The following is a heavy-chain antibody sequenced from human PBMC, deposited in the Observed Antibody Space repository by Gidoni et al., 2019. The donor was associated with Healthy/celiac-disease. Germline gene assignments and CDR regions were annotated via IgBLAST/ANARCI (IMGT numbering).Heavy chain of an antibody. V-gene: IGHV3-23*01. CDR3: ARMDKYYDILTGPPPFDI. Sequence: EVQLLESGGGLVQPGGSLRLSCAASGFTFSSYAMSWVRQAPGKGLEWVSAISGSGGSTYYADSVKGRFTISRDNSKNTLYLQINSLRAEDTAVYYCARMDKYYDILTGPPPFDIWGQGTMVTVSS. J-gene: IGHJ3*02. CDR2: ISGSGGST. D-gene: IGHD3-9*01. CDR1: GFTFSSYA.